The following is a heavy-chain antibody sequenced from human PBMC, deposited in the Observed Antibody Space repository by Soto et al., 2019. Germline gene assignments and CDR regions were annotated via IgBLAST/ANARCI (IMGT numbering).Heavy chain of an antibody. CDR1: GGSISSGDYY. V-gene: IGHV4-30-4*01. CDR2: IYYSGST. Sequence: SETLSLTCTVSGGSISSGDYYWSWIRQPPGKGLEWIGYIYYSGSTYYNPSLKSRVTISVDTSKNQFSLKLSSVTAADTAVYYCARGIVATIALDYWGQGTLVTVPQ. CDR3: ARGIVATIALDY. D-gene: IGHD5-12*01. J-gene: IGHJ4*02.